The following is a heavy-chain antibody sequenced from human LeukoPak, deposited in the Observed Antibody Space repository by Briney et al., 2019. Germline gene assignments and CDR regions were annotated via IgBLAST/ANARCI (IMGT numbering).Heavy chain of an antibody. D-gene: IGHD4-17*01. CDR1: GFTFSSYS. Sequence: GGSLRLSSAASGFTFSSYSMNWVRQAPGKGLEWVSYISSSSSTIYYADSVKGRFTISRDNAKNSLYLQMNSLRAEDTAVYYCARDNYGDLSDWGQGTLVTVSS. V-gene: IGHV3-48*01. J-gene: IGHJ4*02. CDR2: ISSSSSTI. CDR3: ARDNYGDLSD.